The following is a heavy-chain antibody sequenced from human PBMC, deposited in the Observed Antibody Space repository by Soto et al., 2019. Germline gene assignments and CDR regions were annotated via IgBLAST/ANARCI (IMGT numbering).Heavy chain of an antibody. V-gene: IGHV1-18*01. J-gene: IGHJ6*02. CDR1: GYTFTSYG. D-gene: IGHD1-1*01. CDR3: ASGDSPGGYTDYAMDF. Sequence: QVQLVQSGAEVKKPGASVKVSCKASGYTFTSYGISWVRQAPGQGLEWMGWISAYNGNTNYAQKLQGRVTMTTDTATSTAYRELRSLRSDDPAVNSCASGDSPGGYTDYAMDFWGQGTPVTVSS. CDR2: ISAYNGNT.